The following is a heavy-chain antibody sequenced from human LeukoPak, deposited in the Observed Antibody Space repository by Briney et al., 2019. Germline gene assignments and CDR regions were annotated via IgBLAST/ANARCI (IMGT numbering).Heavy chain of an antibody. CDR2: IYSGGST. D-gene: IGHD4-17*01. Sequence: GGSLRLSCAASGFTVSSNYMSWVRQAPGKGLEWVSVIYSGGSTYYADSVKGRFTISRDNSKNTLYLQMNSLRAEDTAVYYWVRADYGDYDRDPYYFDYWGQGTLVTVSS. J-gene: IGHJ4*02. CDR3: VRADYGDYDRDPYYFDY. CDR1: GFTVSSNY. V-gene: IGHV3-53*01.